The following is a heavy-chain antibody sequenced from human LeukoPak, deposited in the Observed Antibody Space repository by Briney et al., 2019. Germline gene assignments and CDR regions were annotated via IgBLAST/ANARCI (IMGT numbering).Heavy chain of an antibody. Sequence: GGSLRLSCAASGFTFSSYEMNWVRQAPGKGLEWVSYISSSGSTIYYADSVKGRFTISRDNAKNSLYLQMNSLRAEDTAVYYCARRGFSSGWYYFHHWGQGTLVTVSS. J-gene: IGHJ4*02. D-gene: IGHD6-19*01. CDR1: GFTFSSYE. CDR3: ARRGFSSGWYYFHH. CDR2: ISSSGSTI. V-gene: IGHV3-48*03.